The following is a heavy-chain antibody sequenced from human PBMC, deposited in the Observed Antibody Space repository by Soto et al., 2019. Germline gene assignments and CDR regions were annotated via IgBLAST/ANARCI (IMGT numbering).Heavy chain of an antibody. CDR2: INPNSGGT. D-gene: IGHD3-22*01. CDR3: ARGSGYYDSSGYFYSDY. V-gene: IGHV1-2*04. Sequence: ASVKVSCKASGYTFTGYYMHWVRQAPGQGLEWMGWINPNSGGTNYAQKFQGWVIMTRDTSISTAYMELSRLRSDDTALYYCARGSGYYDSSGYFYSDYWGQGTLVTVSS. J-gene: IGHJ4*02. CDR1: GYTFTGYY.